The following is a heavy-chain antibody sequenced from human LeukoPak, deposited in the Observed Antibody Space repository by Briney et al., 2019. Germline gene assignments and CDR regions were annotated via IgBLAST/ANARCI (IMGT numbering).Heavy chain of an antibody. Sequence: KPSETLSLTCAVYGGSFSGYYWSWIRQPPGKGLEWIGEINHSGSTNYNPSLKSRVTISVDTSKNQFSLKLSSVTAADTAVYYCARYYYDSSGYYLDYWGQGTLVTVSS. J-gene: IGHJ4*02. D-gene: IGHD3-22*01. V-gene: IGHV4-34*01. CDR2: INHSGST. CDR3: ARYYYDSSGYYLDY. CDR1: GGSFSGYY.